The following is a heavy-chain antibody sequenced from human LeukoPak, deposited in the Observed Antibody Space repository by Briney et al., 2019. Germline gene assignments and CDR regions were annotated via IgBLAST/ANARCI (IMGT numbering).Heavy chain of an antibody. V-gene: IGHV4-59*01. CDR2: IYYSGST. J-gene: IGHJ6*03. D-gene: IGHD6-13*01. Sequence: PSETLSLTCTVSGGSISSYYWSWLRQPPGKGLEWIGYIYYSGSTNYNPSLKSRVAISVDTSKNQFSLKLSSVTAADTAVYYCARVRRGSSSWSIYYYYYYMDVWGKGTTVTVSS. CDR3: ARVRRGSSSWSIYYYYYYMDV. CDR1: GGSISSYY.